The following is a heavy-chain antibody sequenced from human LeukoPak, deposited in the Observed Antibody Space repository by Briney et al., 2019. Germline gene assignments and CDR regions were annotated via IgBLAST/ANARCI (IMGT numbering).Heavy chain of an antibody. Sequence: SETLSLTCIVSGYSISSGYYWGWIRQPPGKGLEWIGSIYHTGSTYYNPSLKSRVTISVDTSKNQFSLKLSSVTAADTAVYYCARDTYNYGSSAYYFDYWGQGTLVTVSS. CDR2: IYHTGST. CDR1: GYSISSGYY. J-gene: IGHJ4*02. V-gene: IGHV4-38-2*02. D-gene: IGHD5-18*01. CDR3: ARDTYNYGSSAYYFDY.